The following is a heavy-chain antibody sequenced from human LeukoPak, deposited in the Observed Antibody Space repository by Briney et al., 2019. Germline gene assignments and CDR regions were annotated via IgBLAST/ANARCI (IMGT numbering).Heavy chain of an antibody. V-gene: IGHV3-7*01. CDR1: GFTLSTYW. CDR3: ARGPNGATSP. J-gene: IGHJ5*02. D-gene: IGHD2-2*01. CDR2: IKQDATEK. Sequence: GGSLRLSCAASGFTLSTYWMSWVRQAPEKGLGWVANIKQDATEKYYVDSVKGRFTISRDNAKNSLFLQMNSLRVEDTAIYYCARGPNGATSPWGQGTLVTVSS.